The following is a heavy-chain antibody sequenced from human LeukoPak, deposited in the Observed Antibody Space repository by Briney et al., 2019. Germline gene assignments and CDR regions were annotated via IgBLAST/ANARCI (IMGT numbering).Heavy chain of an antibody. CDR3: ARLTGYFDY. D-gene: IGHD1-14*01. J-gene: IGHJ4*02. CDR2: IYYSGST. V-gene: IGHV4-59*08. Sequence: PSETLSLTCTVSGGTISSYYWSWIRQPPGKGLDWIGYIYYSGSTNYNPSLKSRVTISVDTSKNQFSLKLSSVTAADTAVYYCARLTGYFDYWGQGTLVTVSS. CDR1: GGTISSYY.